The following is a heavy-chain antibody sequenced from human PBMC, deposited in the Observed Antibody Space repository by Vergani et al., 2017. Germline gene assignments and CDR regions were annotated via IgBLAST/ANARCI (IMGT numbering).Heavy chain of an antibody. Sequence: EVQLVESGGGLVRPGGSLRLSCGASGFTFKNYSLNWVRQAPGKGLEWVSSIDSRSYYLYYADSVRGRFSSSRDNSKNSLFLHMNSLRAEDTAVYYCVRDGISGKASFGHDLDYWGRGILVTVS. J-gene: IGHJ4*02. CDR2: IDSRSYYL. D-gene: IGHD1-20*01. V-gene: IGHV3-21*02. CDR3: VRDGISGKASFGHDLDY. CDR1: GFTFKNYS.